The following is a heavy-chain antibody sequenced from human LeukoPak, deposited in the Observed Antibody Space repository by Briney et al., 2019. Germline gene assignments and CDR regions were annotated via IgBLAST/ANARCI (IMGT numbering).Heavy chain of an antibody. V-gene: IGHV4-39*01. D-gene: IGHD5-18*01. CDR2: IYYSGST. CDR3: ARFRSNTAMVIDY. CDR1: GGSISSSSYH. Sequence: SETLSLTCTVSGGSISSSSYHWGWIRQPPGKGLEWIGSIYYSGSTYYNPSLKSRVTISVDTSKNQFSLKLSSVTAADTAVYYCARFRSNTAMVIDYWGQGTLVTVSS. J-gene: IGHJ4*02.